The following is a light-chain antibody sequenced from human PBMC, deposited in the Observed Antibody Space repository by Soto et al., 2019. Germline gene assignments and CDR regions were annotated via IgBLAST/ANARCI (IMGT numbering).Light chain of an antibody. CDR1: QSVDSNY. CDR2: GAS. V-gene: IGKV3-20*01. Sequence: EIGLTQSPGTLSLSPGEEATLSCRASQSVDSNYLAWYQQKPGQPPRLIIYGASGRADGIPHRFSGSGFGTDFTLTISKVEPEDFAVYYCQQYGTPRSVTFGQGTRLE. CDR3: QQYGTPRSVT. J-gene: IGKJ5*01.